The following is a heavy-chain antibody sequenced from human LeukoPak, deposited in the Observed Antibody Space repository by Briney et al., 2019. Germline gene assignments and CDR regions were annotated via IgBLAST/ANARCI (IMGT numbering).Heavy chain of an antibody. J-gene: IGHJ4*02. V-gene: IGHV4-4*07. CDR1: GGSISSYY. Sequence: SSETLSLTCTVSGGSISSYYWSWIRQPAGKGLEWIGRIYSSGSTNYNPSLKRRVTISVDTSKNQFSLKLSSVTAADTAVYYCARGGYCGGDCYFYYWGQGTLVTVSS. D-gene: IGHD2-21*02. CDR2: IYSSGST. CDR3: ARGGYCGGDCYFYY.